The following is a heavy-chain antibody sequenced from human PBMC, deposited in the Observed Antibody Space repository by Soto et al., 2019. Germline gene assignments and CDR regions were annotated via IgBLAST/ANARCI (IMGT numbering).Heavy chain of an antibody. D-gene: IGHD4-17*01. CDR3: ARELGYGVYSRNEYNWFDP. J-gene: IGHJ5*02. CDR2: IIPIFGTA. Sequence: GASVKVSCKASGGTFSSYAISWVRQAPGQGLEWMGGIIPIFGTANYAQKFQGRVTITADESTSTAYMELSSLRSEDTAVYYCARELGYGVYSRNEYNWFDPWGQGTLVTVSS. V-gene: IGHV1-69*13. CDR1: GGTFSSYA.